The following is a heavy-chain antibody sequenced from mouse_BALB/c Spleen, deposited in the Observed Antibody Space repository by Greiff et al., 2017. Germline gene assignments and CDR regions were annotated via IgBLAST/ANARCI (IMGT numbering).Heavy chain of an antibody. D-gene: IGHD1-1*01. CDR2: INPSSGYT. CDR3: ERYPVVATDYAMDY. V-gene: IGHV1-4*01. CDR1: GYTFTSYT. Sequence: VQLQQSGAELARPGASVKMSCKASGYTFTSYTMHWVKQRPGQGLEWIGYINPSSGYTNYNQKFKDKATLTADKSSSTAYMQLSSLTSADSAVYDCERYPVVATDYAMDYWGQGTSVTVSS. J-gene: IGHJ4*01.